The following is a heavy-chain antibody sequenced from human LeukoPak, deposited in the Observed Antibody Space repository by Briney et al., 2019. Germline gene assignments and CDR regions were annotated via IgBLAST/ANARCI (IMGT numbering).Heavy chain of an antibody. V-gene: IGHV3-9*01. D-gene: IGHD3-22*01. CDR2: ISWNSGSI. CDR3: AKDWSRYYDSSGYFDY. Sequence: GGSLRLSCAASGFTFDDYAMHWVRQAPGKGLEWVSGISWNSGSIGYADSVKGRFTISRDNAKNSLYLQMNSLRAEDTALYYCAKDWSRYYDSSGYFDYWGQGTLVTVSS. J-gene: IGHJ4*02. CDR1: GFTFDDYA.